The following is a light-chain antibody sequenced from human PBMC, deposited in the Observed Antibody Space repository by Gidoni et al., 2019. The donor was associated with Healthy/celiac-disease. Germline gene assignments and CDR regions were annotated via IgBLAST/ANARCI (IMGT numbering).Light chain of an antibody. CDR2: GAS. V-gene: IGKV3-20*01. J-gene: IGKJ3*01. CDR3: QQYGSSPLT. CDR1: QSVSSSY. Sequence: EIVLPQSPGTLSLSPGERATLSCRASQSVSSSYLAWYQQKPGQAPRLLIYGASSRATGIPDRFSGSGSGTDFTLTISRLEPEDFAVYYCQQYGSSPLTFGPGTKVEIK.